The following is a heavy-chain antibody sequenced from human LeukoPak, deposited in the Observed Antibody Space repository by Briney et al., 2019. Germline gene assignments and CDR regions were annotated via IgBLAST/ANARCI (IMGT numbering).Heavy chain of an antibody. CDR2: ISSSSSYI. CDR3: AKGDILTGYYLTFDY. D-gene: IGHD3-9*01. V-gene: IGHV3-21*04. J-gene: IGHJ4*02. CDR1: GFTFSSYS. Sequence: GGSLRLSCAASGFTFSSYSMNWVRQAPGKGLEWVSSISSSSSYIYYADSVKGRFTISRDNAKNSLYLQMNSLRAEDTAVYYCAKGDILTGYYLTFDYWGQGTLVTVSS.